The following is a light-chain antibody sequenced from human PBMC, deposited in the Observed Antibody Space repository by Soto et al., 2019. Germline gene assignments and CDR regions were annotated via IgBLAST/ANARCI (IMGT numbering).Light chain of an antibody. Sequence: QSALTQPASVSGSPGQSITISCTGTSSDVGGYNYVSWYQHHPGKAPKLLIYEVSSRPSGVSHRFSGSKSGNTASLTISGLQAEDEADYYCTSYTSSSTLLFGGGTKVT. CDR2: EVS. CDR3: TSYTSSSTLL. V-gene: IGLV2-14*01. CDR1: SSDVGGYNY. J-gene: IGLJ2*01.